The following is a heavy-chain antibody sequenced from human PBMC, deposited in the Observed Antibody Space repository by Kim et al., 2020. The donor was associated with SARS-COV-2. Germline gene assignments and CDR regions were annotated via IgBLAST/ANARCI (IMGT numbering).Heavy chain of an antibody. CDR2: TKHDGSEK. J-gene: IGHJ4*02. CDR3: AREYEQWLQFDY. D-gene: IGHD6-19*01. V-gene: IGHV3-7*01. Sequence: GGSLRLSCAASGFTFSSYWMSWVRQAPGKGLEWVSNTKHDGSEKYYADSVKGRFTISRDNAKNSLYLQMNSLRAEDTAVYYCAREYEQWLQFDYWGQGTLITVSS. CDR1: GFTFSSYW.